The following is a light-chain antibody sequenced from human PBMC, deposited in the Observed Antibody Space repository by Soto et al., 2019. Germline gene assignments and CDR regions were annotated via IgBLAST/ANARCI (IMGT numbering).Light chain of an antibody. J-gene: IGKJ1*01. CDR3: QQYGSSPK. V-gene: IGKV3-20*01. Sequence: EVVLTQSPGTLSLSPGEGGTLSCRASQSVSTYLAWYQQKPGQAPRLLIYGASSRAPGIPDRFSGSGSGTDFTLTISRLEPEDYAMYYCQQYGSSPKFGQGTKVEIK. CDR2: GAS. CDR1: QSVSTY.